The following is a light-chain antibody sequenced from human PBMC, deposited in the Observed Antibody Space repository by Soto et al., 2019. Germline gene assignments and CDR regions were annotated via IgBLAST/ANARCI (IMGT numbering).Light chain of an antibody. CDR2: GAS. Sequence: TMSAGTLFLPQSERATLSCRASQSVSSSYLAWYQQKPGQAPRLLIYGASSRATVIPDRFSGSGSGTDFTLTISRVEHADFAVRYCKQDATSPPCTFGEGTKVDIK. CDR1: QSVSSSY. J-gene: IGKJ1*01. CDR3: KQDATSPPCT. V-gene: IGKV3-20*01.